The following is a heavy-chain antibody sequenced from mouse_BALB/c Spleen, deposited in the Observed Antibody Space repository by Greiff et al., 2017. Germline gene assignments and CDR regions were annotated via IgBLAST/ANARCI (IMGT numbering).Heavy chain of an antibody. D-gene: IGHD2-1*01. J-gene: IGHJ4*01. V-gene: IGHV7-3*02. Sequence: EVMLVESGGGLVQPGGSLRLSCATSGFTFTDYYMSWVRQPPGKALEWLGFIRNKANGYTTEYSASVKGRFTISRDNSQSILYLQMNTLRAEDSATYYCARESVYYGNYSYAMDYWGQGTSVTVSS. CDR1: GFTFTDYY. CDR2: IRNKANGYTT. CDR3: ARESVYYGNYSYAMDY.